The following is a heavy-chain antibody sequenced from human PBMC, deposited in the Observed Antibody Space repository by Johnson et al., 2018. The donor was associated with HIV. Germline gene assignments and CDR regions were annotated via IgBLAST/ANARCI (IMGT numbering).Heavy chain of an antibody. CDR2: ISWKSGNT. V-gene: IGHV3-9*01. CDR3: AKDKVVGALTIWGNRAFDS. J-gene: IGHJ3*01. Sequence: EVQLVESGGGLIQPGGSLRLSCAASGFTVSSNYMSWVRQAPGKGLEWVSGISWKSGNTGYADSVKGRFTISRDNAKNFVHLQMNSLRADDTALYYCAKDKVVGALTIWGNRAFDSWGQGTMVTVSS. CDR1: GFTVSSNY. D-gene: IGHD1-26*01.